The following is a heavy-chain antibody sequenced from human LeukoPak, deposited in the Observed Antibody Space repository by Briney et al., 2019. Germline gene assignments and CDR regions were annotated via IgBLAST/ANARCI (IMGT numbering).Heavy chain of an antibody. V-gene: IGHV3-30*04. CDR1: GFTFSSYA. Sequence: GGSLRLSCAASGFTFSSYAMHWVRQAPGKGLEWVAVISYDGSNTYYADSVKGRFTISRDNSKNTLYLQMNSLRAEDTAVYYCARDTAAFDIWGRGTMVTVSS. CDR3: ARDTAAFDI. J-gene: IGHJ3*02. CDR2: ISYDGSNT.